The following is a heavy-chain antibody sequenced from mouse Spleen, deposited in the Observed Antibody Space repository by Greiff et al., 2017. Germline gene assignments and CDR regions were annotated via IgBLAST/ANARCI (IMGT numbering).Heavy chain of an antibody. CDR2: ISSGGGNT. D-gene: IGHD2-2*01. J-gene: IGHJ4*01. V-gene: IGHV5-9*04. Sequence: EVKLMESGGGLVKLGGSLKLSCAASGFTFSSYAMSWVRQTPEKRLEWVATISSGGGNTYYPDSVKGRFTISRDNAKNTLYLQMSSLKSEDTAMYYCARLEWLRRDYYAMDYWGQGTSVTVSS. CDR3: ARLEWLRRDYYAMDY. CDR1: GFTFSSYA.